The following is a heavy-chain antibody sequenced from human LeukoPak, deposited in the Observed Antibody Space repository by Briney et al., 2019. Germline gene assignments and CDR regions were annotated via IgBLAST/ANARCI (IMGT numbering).Heavy chain of an antibody. CDR1: GGSMISYY. Sequence: SETLSPTCCVSGGSMISYYCCWLRQPPGKGLEWIGYIYYSGSTNYNPSLKSRVTISVDTSKNQFSLKLSSVTAADTAVYYCARATIAAAGNFWFGSWGQGTLVTVSS. J-gene: IGHJ5*01. CDR2: IYYSGST. CDR3: ARATIAAAGNFWFGS. D-gene: IGHD6-13*01. V-gene: IGHV4-59*01.